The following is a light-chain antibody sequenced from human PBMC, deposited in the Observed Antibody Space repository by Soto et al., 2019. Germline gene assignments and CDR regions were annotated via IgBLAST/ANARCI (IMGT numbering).Light chain of an antibody. CDR1: SGSIASNY. CDR2: EDN. V-gene: IGLV6-57*04. CDR3: QSYDSSNHALAV. Sequence: LTQPHSVSESPGKTVTISCTRSSGSIASNYVQWYQQRPGSAPTTVIYEDNQRPSGVPDRFSGSIDSSSNSASLTISGLKTEDEADYYCQSYDSSNHALAVFGGGTQLTVL. J-gene: IGLJ7*01.